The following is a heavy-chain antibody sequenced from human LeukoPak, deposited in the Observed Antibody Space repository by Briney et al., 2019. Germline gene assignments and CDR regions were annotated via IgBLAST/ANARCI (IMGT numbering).Heavy chain of an antibody. CDR1: GYSISSGYY. CDR3: ARTPTPVRGYWFDP. D-gene: IGHD3-10*02. Sequence: PSETLSLTCTVSGYSISSGYYWGWIRQPPGKGLEWIGSIYHSGSTYYNPSLKSRVTISVDTSNNQFSLKLTSVTAADTAVYYCARTPTPVRGYWFDPWGQGTLVTVSS. J-gene: IGHJ5*02. CDR2: IYHSGST. V-gene: IGHV4-38-2*02.